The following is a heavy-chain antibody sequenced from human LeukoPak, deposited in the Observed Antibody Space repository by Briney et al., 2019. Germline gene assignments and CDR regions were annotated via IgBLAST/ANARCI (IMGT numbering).Heavy chain of an antibody. CDR1: GYTFTSYD. CDR2: MNPNSGNT. Sequence: ASVKVSCKASGYTFTSYDINWVRQATGQGLEWMGWMNPNSGNTGYAQKFQGRVTMTRSTSISTAYMELSSLRSEDTAVYYCARGRGGTSDYYPFYFDYWGQGALVMVSS. CDR3: ARGRGGTSDYYPFYFDY. V-gene: IGHV1-8*01. J-gene: IGHJ4*02. D-gene: IGHD3-3*01.